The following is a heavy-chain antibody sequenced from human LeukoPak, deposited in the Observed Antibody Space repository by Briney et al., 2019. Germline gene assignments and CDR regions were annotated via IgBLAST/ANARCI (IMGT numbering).Heavy chain of an antibody. CDR1: GFTFSDYA. CDR3: ARSYGSGTPNDY. J-gene: IGHJ4*02. CDR2: ISRSSNSI. D-gene: IGHD3-10*01. Sequence: PGGSLRLSCAASGFTFSDYAMHWVRQAPGKGLEWVSSISRSSNSIYYADSVKGRFTISRDNVKNSLYLLMNSLRAEDTAVFYCARSYGSGTPNDYWGQGTLVTVSS. V-gene: IGHV3-21*01.